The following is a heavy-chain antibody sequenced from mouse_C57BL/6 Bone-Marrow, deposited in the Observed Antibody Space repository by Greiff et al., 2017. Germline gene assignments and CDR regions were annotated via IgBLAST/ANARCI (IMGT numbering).Heavy chain of an antibody. CDR3: ARGYGNYWYFDV. CDR1: GFTFSSYA. Sequence: EVKVVESGGGLVKPGGSLKLSCAASGFTFSSYAMSWVRQTPETRLEWVATISDGGSYTYYPDNVKGRFTISRDNAKNNLYLQMSHLKSEDTAMYYCARGYGNYWYFDVWGTGTTVTVSS. V-gene: IGHV5-4*03. D-gene: IGHD2-1*01. CDR2: ISDGGSYT. J-gene: IGHJ1*03.